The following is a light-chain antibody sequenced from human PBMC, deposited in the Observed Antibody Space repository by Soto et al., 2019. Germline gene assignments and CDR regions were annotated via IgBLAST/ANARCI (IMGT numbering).Light chain of an antibody. CDR3: QQYNSLSPWT. Sequence: TQSPGTLSLSPGERATLSCRASESISSWLAWYQQKPGNAPRLLIYDASKLGRGVPSRFSGAGSGTEFILTISSLQPDDFATYFCQQYNSLSPWTFGQGTKVDIK. V-gene: IGKV1-5*01. J-gene: IGKJ1*01. CDR2: DAS. CDR1: ESISSW.